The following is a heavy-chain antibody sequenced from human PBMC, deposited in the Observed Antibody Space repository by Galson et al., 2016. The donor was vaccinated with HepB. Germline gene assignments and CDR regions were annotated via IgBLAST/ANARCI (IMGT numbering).Heavy chain of an antibody. D-gene: IGHD1-1*01. J-gene: IGHJ6*02. Sequence: SVKVSCKASGGTFSNYAISWVRQAPGQGLEWMGGIIPIFGSANYARKFEDRATVTADKSTSTAYMELSSLRSEDTAVYFCARPLDGYYYYGMDVWGQGTTVTVSS. CDR2: IIPIFGSA. CDR1: GGTFSNYA. CDR3: ARPLDGYYYYGMDV. V-gene: IGHV1-69*06.